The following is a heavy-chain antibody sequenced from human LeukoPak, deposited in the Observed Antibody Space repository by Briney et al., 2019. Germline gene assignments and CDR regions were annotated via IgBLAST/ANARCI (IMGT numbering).Heavy chain of an antibody. J-gene: IGHJ4*02. CDR2: TYSGGNT. V-gene: IGHV3-66*02. CDR1: GFTVSSSH. Sequence: GGSLRLSCAASGFTVSSSHMTWVRQTPGKGLVWVSVTYSGGNTDHADSVKGRFTISRDNSKNTLYLQMNSLRAEDTAVYYCAKDRGSTLDYWGQGTLVTVSS. D-gene: IGHD3-16*01. CDR3: AKDRGSTLDY.